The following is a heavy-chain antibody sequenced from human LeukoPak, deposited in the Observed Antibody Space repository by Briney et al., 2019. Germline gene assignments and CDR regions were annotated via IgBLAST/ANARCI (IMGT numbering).Heavy chain of an antibody. CDR1: GYTFTGYY. J-gene: IGHJ4*02. Sequence: GASVKVSCKASGYTFTGYYMHWVRQAPGQGLTWMGWINPNSGGTNYAQKFQGRVTMTRDTSISTAYMELSRLRSDDTAVYYCATYYYGSGSYYTNFDYWGQGTLVTVSS. D-gene: IGHD3-10*01. CDR3: ATYYYGSGSYYTNFDY. CDR2: INPNSGGT. V-gene: IGHV1-2*02.